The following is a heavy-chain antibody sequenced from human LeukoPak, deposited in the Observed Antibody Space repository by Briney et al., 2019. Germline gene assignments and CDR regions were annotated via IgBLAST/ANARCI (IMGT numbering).Heavy chain of an antibody. CDR2: IFPHDSDI. CDR1: GYSFLDYW. Sequence: GEALEISCKGSGYSFLDYWIGWGRPVPGEGPEVMGLIFPHDSDIKYSPSFQGQVTISVDKSISSAYVQWGSLKASDTAMYYCARFGIRGCISNTKCYTSFFYYGMDVWGQGTTVTVSS. J-gene: IGHJ6*02. V-gene: IGHV5-51*01. CDR3: ARFGIRGCISNTKCYTSFFYYGMDV. D-gene: IGHD2-2*02.